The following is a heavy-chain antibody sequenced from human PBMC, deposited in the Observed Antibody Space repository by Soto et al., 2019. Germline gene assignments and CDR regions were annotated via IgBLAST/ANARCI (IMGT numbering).Heavy chain of an antibody. J-gene: IGHJ6*02. CDR1: GFTFSSYA. CDR3: AKVPIFGVVSRSYGMDV. Sequence: EVQLLESGGGLVQPGGSLRLSCAASGFTFSSYAMNWVRQAPGKGLEWVSAISGSGVSTYYADSVKGRFTISRDNSKNTLYLQMNSRRAEDTAVYYCAKVPIFGVVSRSYGMDVWGQGTTVTVSS. CDR2: ISGSGVST. D-gene: IGHD3-3*02. V-gene: IGHV3-23*01.